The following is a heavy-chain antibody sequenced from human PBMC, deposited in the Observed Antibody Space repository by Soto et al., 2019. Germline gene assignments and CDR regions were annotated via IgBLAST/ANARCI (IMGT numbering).Heavy chain of an antibody. J-gene: IGHJ4*02. CDR3: ARESSGYPDS. V-gene: IGHV3-48*02. CDR1: GFSFSVYS. D-gene: IGHD3-22*01. CDR2: ISGSSSTI. Sequence: EVQLVESGGGLVQPGGSLRLSCAASGFSFSVYSMNWVRQAPGKGLEWVSYISGSSSTIYYADSVKGRFTISRDNAKNSLYLQLSSLRDEDTDIYYCARESSGYPDSWGQGTLVTVSS.